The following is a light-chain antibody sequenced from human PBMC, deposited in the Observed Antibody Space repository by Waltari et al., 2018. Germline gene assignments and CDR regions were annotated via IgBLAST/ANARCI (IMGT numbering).Light chain of an antibody. Sequence: DIVLTPYPATLSLSPGDRATLSCRSSQSVSSYLAWYQQKPGQAPRLLIYDASNRATGIPARFSGSGSGTDFTLTISSLEPEDFAVYYCQQRSNWPPYTFGQGTKLEIK. CDR2: DAS. V-gene: IGKV3-11*01. J-gene: IGKJ2*01. CDR1: QSVSSY. CDR3: QQRSNWPPYT.